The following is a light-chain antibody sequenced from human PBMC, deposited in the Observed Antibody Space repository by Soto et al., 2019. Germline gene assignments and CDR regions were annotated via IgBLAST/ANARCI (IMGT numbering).Light chain of an antibody. CDR2: STS. Sequence: QSVLTQPPSGSGTPGQIVSISCSGSSSNIGSNTVTWYQQLPGTAPKLLIYSTSQRSSVVPGRFSGSKSGASASLSISGLQSEDEADYYCAAWDDRLDVYVFGTGTKVTVL. CDR1: SSNIGSNT. V-gene: IGLV1-44*01. J-gene: IGLJ1*01. CDR3: AAWDDRLDVYV.